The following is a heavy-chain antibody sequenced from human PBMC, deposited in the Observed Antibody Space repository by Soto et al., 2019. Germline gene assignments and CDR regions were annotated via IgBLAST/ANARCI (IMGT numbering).Heavy chain of an antibody. D-gene: IGHD5-12*01. Sequence: QVQLVESGGGVVQPGTSLRLSCAASGFTFSNYGMHWVRQAPGKGLEWVAAISYDGTNKYYADSVKGRFTISRDNSKSALYLQMNSLRADDTALYYCARRAGSDYDGRWFDPWGQGTLVTVSS. CDR2: ISYDGTNK. V-gene: IGHV3-30*03. CDR1: GFTFSNYG. J-gene: IGHJ5*02. CDR3: ARRAGSDYDGRWFDP.